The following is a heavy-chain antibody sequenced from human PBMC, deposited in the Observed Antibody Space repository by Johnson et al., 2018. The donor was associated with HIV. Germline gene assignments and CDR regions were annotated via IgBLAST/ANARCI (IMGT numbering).Heavy chain of an antibody. V-gene: IGHV3-7*03. CDR3: ARDRVYSGSYY. CDR2: IKQDGSEK. D-gene: IGHD1-26*01. Sequence: VQLVESGGGVVQPGRSLRLSCAASGFTFTTYAMHWVRQAPGKGLEWVANIKQDGSEKYYVDSLKGRFTISRDNVKKSLFLQMNGLRADDTAVYYCARDRVYSGSYY. J-gene: IGHJ6*01. CDR1: GFTFTTYA.